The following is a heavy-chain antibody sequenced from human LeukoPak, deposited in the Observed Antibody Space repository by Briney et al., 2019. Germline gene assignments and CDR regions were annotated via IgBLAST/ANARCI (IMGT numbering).Heavy chain of an antibody. D-gene: IGHD3-10*01. Sequence: GASVKVSCKASGYTFTSYGISWVRQAPGQGLEWMGWISAYNGNTNYAQKLQGRVTMTTDTSTSTAYMELRSLRSDDTAVYYCARDLPAPPWLGEESYYYYYGMDVWGQGTTVTVSS. CDR3: ARDLPAPPWLGEESYYYYYGMDV. V-gene: IGHV1-18*01. CDR2: ISAYNGNT. CDR1: GYTFTSYG. J-gene: IGHJ6*02.